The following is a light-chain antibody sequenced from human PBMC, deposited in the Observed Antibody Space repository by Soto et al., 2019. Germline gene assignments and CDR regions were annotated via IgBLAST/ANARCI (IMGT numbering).Light chain of an antibody. V-gene: IGLV2-8*01. CDR1: SSDVGGYNY. CDR2: EVS. Sequence: QSVLTQPPSASGSPGQSVTISCTGKSSDVGGYNYVSWYQQHPGKAPKLMIYEVSKRPSGVPDRFSGSKSGNAASLTVSGLQAEDEADYYCSSYAGSNNLVFGGGTTLSVL. J-gene: IGLJ2*01. CDR3: SSYAGSNNLV.